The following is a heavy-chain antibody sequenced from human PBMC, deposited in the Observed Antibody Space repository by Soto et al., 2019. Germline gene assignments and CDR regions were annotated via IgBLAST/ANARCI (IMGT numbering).Heavy chain of an antibody. CDR2: ISYDGNRI. V-gene: IGHV3-30-3*02. CDR1: GFTFSTYS. CDR3: ARGLVVTAKGWFDL. J-gene: IGHJ5*02. Sequence: QVQLVESGGGVVQRGESLRLSCAASGFTFSTYSMNWVRQSPGKGLEWVAVISYDGNRIYYADSVKGRFPISRDNAKNTMFLQMSGLRPEDTAIYYCARGLVVTAKGWFDLWGQGTQVTVSS. D-gene: IGHD2-21*02.